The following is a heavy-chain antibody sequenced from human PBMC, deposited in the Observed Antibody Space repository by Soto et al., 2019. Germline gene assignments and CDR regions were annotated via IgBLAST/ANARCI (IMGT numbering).Heavy chain of an antibody. D-gene: IGHD2-15*01. Sequence: XESLTISGKGSGYTFNAYGIGLVRQMSGKGLEWMGFIRPGDSDARYSPSFQGQVSISADKSKSIAYLQWSSLRASDSAMYYCARFGGSYFYGMDVWGQGTTVTVSS. V-gene: IGHV5-51*01. CDR3: ARFGGSYFYGMDV. CDR1: GYTFNAYG. CDR2: IRPGDSDA. J-gene: IGHJ6*02.